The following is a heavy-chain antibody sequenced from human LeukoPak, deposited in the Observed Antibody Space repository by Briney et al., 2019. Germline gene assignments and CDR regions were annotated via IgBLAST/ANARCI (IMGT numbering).Heavy chain of an antibody. J-gene: IGHJ4*02. CDR1: GGSISSGGYY. CDR2: IYYSGST. D-gene: IGHD3-10*01. CDR3: ARDDRGSGSYYKSFYY. V-gene: IGHV4-31*03. Sequence: PSETVSLTCTVSGGSISSGGYYWSWIRQHPGKGLEWIGYIYYSGSTYYNPSLKSRVTISVDTSKNQFSLKLSSVTAADTAVYYCARDDRGSGSYYKSFYYWGQGTLVTVSS.